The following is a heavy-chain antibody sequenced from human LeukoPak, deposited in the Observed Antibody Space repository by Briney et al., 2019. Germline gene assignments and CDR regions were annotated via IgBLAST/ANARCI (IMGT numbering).Heavy chain of an antibody. CDR3: ARATFLSGYQRDSWYMDV. CDR1: GFTVSTNY. Sequence: PGGSLRLSCAASGFTVSTNYMSWLRQAPGKGLEWVSVIYSGGTTYYADSVKGRFTISRDNSKNTVYLQMSSLRAEDTAVYYCARATFLSGYQRDSWYMDVWGKGTPVTVSS. D-gene: IGHD3-3*01. V-gene: IGHV3-66*02. CDR2: IYSGGTT. J-gene: IGHJ6*03.